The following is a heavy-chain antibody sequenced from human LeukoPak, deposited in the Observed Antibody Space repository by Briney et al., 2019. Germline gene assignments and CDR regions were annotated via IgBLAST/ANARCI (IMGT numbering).Heavy chain of an antibody. V-gene: IGHV4-39*07. CDR3: AREVGSIATVHFNWFDP. J-gene: IGHJ5*02. CDR1: GASISSYY. D-gene: IGHD6-6*01. Sequence: PSETLSLTCTVSGASISSYYWSWIRQPPGKGLEWIGSIYYSGSTYYNPSLKSRVTISVDTSKNQFSLKLSSVTAADTAVYYCAREVGSIATVHFNWFDPWGQGTLVTVSS. CDR2: IYYSGST.